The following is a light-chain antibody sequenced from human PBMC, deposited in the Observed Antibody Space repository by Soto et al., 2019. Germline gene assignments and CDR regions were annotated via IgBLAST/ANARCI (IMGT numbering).Light chain of an antibody. Sequence: EIALTQSPATLSLSPGERATLSCRASQSVSSYLAWYQQKPGQAPRLLINDAYNRATGIPDRFSGSVSGTDFTLTISSLEPEDFAVYCCQQRSNWPGFGGGTKVEIK. V-gene: IGKV3-11*01. CDR1: QSVSSY. CDR3: QQRSNWPG. J-gene: IGKJ4*02. CDR2: DAY.